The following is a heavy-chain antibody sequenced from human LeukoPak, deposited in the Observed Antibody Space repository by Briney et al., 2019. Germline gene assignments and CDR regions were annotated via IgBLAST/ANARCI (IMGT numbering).Heavy chain of an antibody. CDR3: AKDFTGTTDY. V-gene: IGHV3-21*01. CDR2: ISSSSSYI. J-gene: IGHJ4*02. Sequence: PGGSLRLSCAASGFTFSSYSMNWVRQAPGKGLEWVSSISSSSSYIYYADSVKGRFTISRDNSKNTLYLQMNSLRAEDTAVYYCAKDFTGTTDYWGQGTLVTVSS. D-gene: IGHD1-1*01. CDR1: GFTFSSYS.